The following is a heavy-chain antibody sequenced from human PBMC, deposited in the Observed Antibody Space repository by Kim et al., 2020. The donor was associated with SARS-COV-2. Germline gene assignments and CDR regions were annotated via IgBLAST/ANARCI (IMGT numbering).Heavy chain of an antibody. CDR3: ATCLAWTTVPPRYFDS. Sequence: GGSLRLSCAASGFTFNNYAMSWVRQAPGKGLEWVAAIGGYGATTYFADSVKGRFTISGDTSDNTLYLQMSSLRAEDTAVYYCATCLAWTTVPPRYFDSWGRGALVTVSS. CDR1: GFTFNNYA. V-gene: IGHV3-23*01. J-gene: IGHJ2*01. CDR2: IGGYGATT. D-gene: IGHD4-17*01.